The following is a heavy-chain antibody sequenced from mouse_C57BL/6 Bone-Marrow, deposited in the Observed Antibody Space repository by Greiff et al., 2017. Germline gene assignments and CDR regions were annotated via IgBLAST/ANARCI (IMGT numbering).Heavy chain of an antibody. D-gene: IGHD2-3*01. CDR2: IDPSDSYT. Sequence: QVQLQQSGAELVMPGASVKLSCKASGYTFTSYWMHWVKQRPGQGLEWIGEIDPSDSYTNYNQKFMGKSTLTVDKSSSTAYMQLSSLTSEDAAVYYCTRGDLFYYFDYWGQGTTLTVSS. CDR3: TRGDLFYYFDY. CDR1: GYTFTSYW. V-gene: IGHV1-69*01. J-gene: IGHJ2*01.